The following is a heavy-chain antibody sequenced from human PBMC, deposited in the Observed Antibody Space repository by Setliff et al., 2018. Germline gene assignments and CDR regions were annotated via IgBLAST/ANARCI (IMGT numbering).Heavy chain of an antibody. CDR2: INPSSGWT. CDR1: GCTFTSHY. V-gene: IGHV1-46*01. CDR3: ARAPGYGSGSYYKYGMDV. D-gene: IGHD3-10*01. J-gene: IGHJ6*02. Sequence: GASVKVSCKASGCTFTSHYMHWVRQAPGLGLEWMGTINPSSGWTSYAQKFQGRVTMTRDTSTSTVYMDMSSLRSEDTAVYYCARAPGYGSGSYYKYGMDVWGQGTTVTVSS.